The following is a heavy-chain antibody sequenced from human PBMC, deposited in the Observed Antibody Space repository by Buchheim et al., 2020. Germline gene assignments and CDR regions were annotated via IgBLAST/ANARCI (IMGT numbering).Heavy chain of an antibody. J-gene: IGHJ4*02. CDR1: GFTISNYN. CDR2: ISGSSSHI. D-gene: IGHD3-22*01. Sequence: EVQLMESGGGLVNPGGSLRLACAASGFTISNYNMHWVRQAPGKGLEWVSSISGSSSHIYHADSLRGRITISRDNAKNSLYFQMNSLSAEDTAVYYCARNEAYYDRSGYFLYWGQGT. V-gene: IGHV3-21*01. CDR3: ARNEAYYDRSGYFLY.